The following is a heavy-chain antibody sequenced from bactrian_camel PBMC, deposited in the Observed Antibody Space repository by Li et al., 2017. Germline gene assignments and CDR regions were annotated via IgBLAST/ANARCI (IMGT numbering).Heavy chain of an antibody. CDR1: GITFSRHD. J-gene: IGHJ6*01. CDR3: AADANFSFWQEGAFGY. D-gene: IGHD1*01. Sequence: VQLVESGGGLVQPGESLRLSCLASGITFSRHDMSWVRLAPGKGLEWVSAITSDGGTTLYVDSVKGRFTASRDNAKNTVYLQMNGLKPEDTATYYCAADANFSFWQEGAFGYWGQGTQVTVS. CDR2: ITSDGGTT. V-gene: IGHV3S40*01.